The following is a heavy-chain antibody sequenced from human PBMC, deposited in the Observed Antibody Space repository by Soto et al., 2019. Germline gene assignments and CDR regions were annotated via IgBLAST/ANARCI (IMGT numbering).Heavy chain of an antibody. V-gene: IGHV1-69*02. CDR2: IIPILGIA. Sequence: SVKVSCKASGGTFSSYTISWVRQAPGQGLEWMGRIIPILGIANYAQKFQGRVTITADKSTSTAYMELSSLRSEDTAVYYCARVSDDYGDYVLTGYFQHWGQGTLVTVSS. D-gene: IGHD4-17*01. CDR1: GGTFSSYT. CDR3: ARVSDDYGDYVLTGYFQH. J-gene: IGHJ1*01.